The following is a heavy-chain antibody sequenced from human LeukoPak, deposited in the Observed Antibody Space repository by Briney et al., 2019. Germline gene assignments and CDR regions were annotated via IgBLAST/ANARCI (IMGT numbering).Heavy chain of an antibody. CDR2: IYYSGST. Sequence: SETLSLTCTVSGGSISSSSYNWGWFRQSPGKGLEWIGTIYYSGSTSYNPSLKSRVTISVDTSKNQFSLKLSSVTAADTAVYYCARLGSSSSWGQGTLVTVSS. D-gene: IGHD6-13*01. CDR3: ARLGSSSS. V-gene: IGHV4-39*01. CDR1: GGSISSSSYN. J-gene: IGHJ4*02.